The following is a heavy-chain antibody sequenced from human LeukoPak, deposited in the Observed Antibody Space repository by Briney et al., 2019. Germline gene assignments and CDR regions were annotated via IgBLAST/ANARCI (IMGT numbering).Heavy chain of an antibody. CDR1: GGSISSGGYY. J-gene: IGHJ4*02. D-gene: IGHD5-18*01. Sequence: SETLSLTCTVSGGSISSGGYYWSWIRQPPGKGLEWIGEINHSGSTNYNPSLKSRVTISVDTSKNQFSLKLSSVTAADTAVYYCARVNFPRGYSYGYQDYWGQGTLVTVSS. CDR3: ARVNFPRGYSYGYQDY. CDR2: INHSGST. V-gene: IGHV4-39*07.